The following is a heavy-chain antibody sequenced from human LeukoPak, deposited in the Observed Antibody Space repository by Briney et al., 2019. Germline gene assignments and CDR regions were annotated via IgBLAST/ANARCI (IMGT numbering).Heavy chain of an antibody. CDR2: ISSSSTYI. J-gene: IGHJ1*01. Sequence: GGSLRLSCAASGFTFGVYNMNWVRQAPGKGLEWVSSISSSSTYIYYADSVKGRFTISRDNAKNSLYLQMNSLRAEDTAVYYCARVGLDYGDYAEYFQHWGQGTLVTVSS. CDR3: ARVGLDYGDYAEYFQH. CDR1: GFTFGVYN. D-gene: IGHD4-17*01. V-gene: IGHV3-21*04.